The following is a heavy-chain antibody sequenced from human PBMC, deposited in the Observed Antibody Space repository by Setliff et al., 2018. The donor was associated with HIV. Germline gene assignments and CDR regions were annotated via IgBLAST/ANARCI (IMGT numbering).Heavy chain of an antibody. CDR1: GYSFGRFS. CDR2: INTNSWIP. V-gene: IGHV7-4-1*02. J-gene: IGHJ6*03. CDR3: ARDSSEYFDFSSGDFHYMDV. D-gene: IGHD3-3*01. Sequence: ASVKVSCKASGYSFGRFSINWVRQAPGQGLEWMGWINTNSWIPTYAQGFTGRFVFSLDTTVRTAYLEISDLRADDTGVYYCARDSSEYFDFSSGDFHYMDVWGKGTTVTVSS.